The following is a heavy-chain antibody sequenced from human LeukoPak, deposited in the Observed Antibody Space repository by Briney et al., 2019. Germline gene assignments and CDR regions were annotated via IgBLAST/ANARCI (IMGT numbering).Heavy chain of an antibody. J-gene: IGHJ4*02. CDR1: GFTFSTYS. CDR3: ARGYYDLLTGPDY. V-gene: IGHV3-21*01. CDR2: ISSSSIYI. Sequence: AGGSLRLSCAASGFTFSTYSMNWVRQAPGKGLEWVSSISSSSIYIYYADSVKGRFTISRDNAKNSLYLQMNSLRAEDTAVYYCARGYYDLLTGPDYWGQGTLVTVSS. D-gene: IGHD3-9*01.